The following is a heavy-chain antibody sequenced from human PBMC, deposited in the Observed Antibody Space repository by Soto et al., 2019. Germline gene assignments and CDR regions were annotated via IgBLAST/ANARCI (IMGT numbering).Heavy chain of an antibody. CDR2: MNPNSGNT. Sequence: ASVKVSCKASGYRFTSYAMSWVRQAPGQGLEWMGWMNPNSGNTGYAQKFQGRVTMTRNTSISTAYMELSSLRSEDTAVYYCASLPWANYYYYGMDVWGQGTTVTVSS. CDR3: ASLPWANYYYYGMDV. D-gene: IGHD7-27*01. J-gene: IGHJ6*02. CDR1: GYRFTSYA. V-gene: IGHV1-8*02.